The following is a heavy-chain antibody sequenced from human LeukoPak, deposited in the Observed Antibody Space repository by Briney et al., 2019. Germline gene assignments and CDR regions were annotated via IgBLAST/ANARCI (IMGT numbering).Heavy chain of an antibody. V-gene: IGHV3-23*01. CDR1: GFTFRNFD. CDR2: ISGSGVMT. J-gene: IGHJ1*01. CDR3: AKASIVVVKFAEYFQH. Sequence: QAGGSLRLSCAASGFTFRNFDMSWVRQAPGKGLEWVSTISGSGVMTYYADSVKGRFTISRDNSKNTLYLQMNSLRAEDTAVYYCAKASIVVVKFAEYFQHWGQGTLVTVSS. D-gene: IGHD3-22*01.